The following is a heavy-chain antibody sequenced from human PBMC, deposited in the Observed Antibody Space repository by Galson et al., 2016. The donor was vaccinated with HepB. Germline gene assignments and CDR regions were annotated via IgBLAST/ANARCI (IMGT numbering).Heavy chain of an antibody. Sequence: SLRLSCAASGFIFRNYGMPWVRQAPGKGLEWLAVVSYAGSYKYFAESVRGRFIIPRDNSKNRLDLQMNSLRPDDTAVYYCVKDSFPDYGGDQNYFDHWGQGTLVTVSS. CDR3: VKDSFPDYGGDQNYFDH. J-gene: IGHJ4*02. CDR1: GFIFRNYG. D-gene: IGHD4-17*01. V-gene: IGHV3-30*18. CDR2: VSYAGSYK.